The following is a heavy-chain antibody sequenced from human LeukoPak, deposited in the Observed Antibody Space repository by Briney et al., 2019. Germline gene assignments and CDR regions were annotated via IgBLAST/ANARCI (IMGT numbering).Heavy chain of an antibody. CDR2: ISTSSSYI. CDR3: ARDPYSGTYGDTYYYYMDV. CDR1: GITFSRYS. V-gene: IGHV3-21*01. J-gene: IGHJ6*03. D-gene: IGHD1-26*01. Sequence: PGGSLRLSCAASGITFSRYSMNWVRQAPGKGLEWVSSISTSSSYIYYADSVKGRFTISRDNARNSLYLQMNSLRAEDTAVYYCARDPYSGTYGDTYYYYMDVWGKGTTVTISS.